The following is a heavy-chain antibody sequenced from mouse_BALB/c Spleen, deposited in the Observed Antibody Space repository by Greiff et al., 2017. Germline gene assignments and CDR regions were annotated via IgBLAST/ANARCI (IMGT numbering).Heavy chain of an antibody. D-gene: IGHD2-14*01. J-gene: IGHJ4*01. CDR3: TRVGDRYDAMDY. CDR1: GFTFSSYT. CDR2: ISSGGSYT. V-gene: IGHV5-6-4*01. Sequence: EVMLVESGGGLVKPGGSLKLSCAASGFTFSSYTMSWVRQTPEKRLEWVATISSGGSYTYYPDSVKGRFTISRDNAKNTLYLQMSSLKSEDTAMYYCTRVGDRYDAMDYWGQGTSVTVSS.